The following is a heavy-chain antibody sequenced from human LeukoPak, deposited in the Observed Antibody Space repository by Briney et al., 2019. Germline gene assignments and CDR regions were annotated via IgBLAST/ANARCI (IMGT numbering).Heavy chain of an antibody. J-gene: IGHJ4*02. CDR1: GFTFSDYY. CDR2: ISSSGSTI. CDR3: ARFPDEYSYGYYFDY. Sequence: PGGSLRLSCAASGFTFSDYYMSWIRQAPGKGLEWVSYISSSGSTIYYADSVKGRFTISRDNAKNSLYLQMNSLRAEDTAVYYCARFPDEYSYGYYFDYWGQGTLVTVPS. V-gene: IGHV3-11*01. D-gene: IGHD5-18*01.